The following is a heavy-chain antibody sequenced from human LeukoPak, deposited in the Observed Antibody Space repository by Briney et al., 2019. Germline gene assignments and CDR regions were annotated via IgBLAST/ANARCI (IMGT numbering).Heavy chain of an antibody. CDR2: MNPNSGNT. Sequence: ASVKVSCKASGYTFTSYDINWVRQATGQGLEWMGWMNPNSGNTGYAQKFQGRVTMTRNTSISTAYMELSSLRSEDTVVYYCARGPITMVRGLDWGQGTLVTVSS. CDR1: GYTFTSYD. CDR3: ARGPITMVRGLD. J-gene: IGHJ4*02. V-gene: IGHV1-8*01. D-gene: IGHD3-10*01.